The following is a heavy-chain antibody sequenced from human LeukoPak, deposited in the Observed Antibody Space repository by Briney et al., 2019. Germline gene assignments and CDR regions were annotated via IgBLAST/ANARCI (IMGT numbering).Heavy chain of an antibody. Sequence: SETLSLTCTVSGGSISSYYWSWIRQPPGKGLEWIGYIYYSGSTNYNPSLKSRVTISVDTSKNQFSLKLSSVTAADTAIYYCARDIAAAGTVGPFDIWGQGTMVTVSS. V-gene: IGHV4-59*01. D-gene: IGHD6-13*01. CDR3: ARDIAAAGTVGPFDI. J-gene: IGHJ3*02. CDR1: GGSISSYY. CDR2: IYYSGST.